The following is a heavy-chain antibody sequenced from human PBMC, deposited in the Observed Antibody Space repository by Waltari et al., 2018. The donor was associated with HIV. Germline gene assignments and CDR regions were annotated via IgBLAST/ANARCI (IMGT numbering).Heavy chain of an antibody. CDR2: ISGRGDRT. J-gene: IGHJ4*02. CDR1: GFNFNNSA. Sequence: EVQLLESGGGLVQPGGSLRLSCAASGFNFNNSAINWVRQAPGNGLEWVSGISGRGDRTTYADSVKGRFSSSRDNSRNLVHLQMNSLRVEDTAVYVCATALRDDYNAFEYWGQGTLVTASS. V-gene: IGHV3-23*01. D-gene: IGHD4-4*01. CDR3: ATALRDDYNAFEY.